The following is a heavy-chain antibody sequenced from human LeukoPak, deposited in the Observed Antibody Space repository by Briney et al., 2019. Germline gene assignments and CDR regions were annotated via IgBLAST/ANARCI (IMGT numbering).Heavy chain of an antibody. CDR1: GFTFSSYW. J-gene: IGHJ4*02. D-gene: IGHD4-17*01. CDR3: AKDRMYGALDY. CDR2: IKQDGSEK. V-gene: IGHV3-7*01. Sequence: GGSLRLSCAASGFTFSSYWMSWVRQAPGKGLEWVANIKQDGSEKYYVDSVKGRFTISRDNAKNSLYLQMNSLRAEDTAVYYCAKDRMYGALDYWGQGTLVTVSS.